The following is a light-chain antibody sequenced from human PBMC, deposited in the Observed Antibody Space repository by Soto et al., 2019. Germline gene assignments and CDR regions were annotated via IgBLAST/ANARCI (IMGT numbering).Light chain of an antibody. CDR2: GAS. V-gene: IGKV3-20*01. Sequence: EIVLTQSPGTLSLSPGERATLSCRASRSVSNSYLAWYKQKPGQAPRLLIYGASSRATGIPDRFSGSGSGTDFTLTISRPEPEDFAVYYCQQDGSSPPWTFGQGTKVEIK. J-gene: IGKJ1*01. CDR3: QQDGSSPPWT. CDR1: RSVSNSY.